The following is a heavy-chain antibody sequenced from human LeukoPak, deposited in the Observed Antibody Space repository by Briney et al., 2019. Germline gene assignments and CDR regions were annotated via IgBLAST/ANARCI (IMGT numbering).Heavy chain of an antibody. CDR3: AREGSIIEAAGEYYYYGMDV. CDR1: GGTFSSYA. V-gene: IGHV1-69*04. CDR2: IIPILGIA. Sequence: GASVKVSCKASGGTFSSYAISWVRQAPGQGLEWMGRIIPILGIANYAQKFQGRVTITADKSTSTAYMELNSLRAEDTAVYYCAREGSIIEAAGEYYYYGMDVWGQGTTVTVSS. J-gene: IGHJ6*02. D-gene: IGHD6-13*01.